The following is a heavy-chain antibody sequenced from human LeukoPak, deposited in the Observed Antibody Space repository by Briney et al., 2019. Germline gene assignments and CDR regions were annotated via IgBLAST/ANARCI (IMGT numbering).Heavy chain of an antibody. D-gene: IGHD1-14*01. V-gene: IGHV3-33*06. CDR3: AKDSNPAGYYYMDV. Sequence: SGGSPRLSCAASGFTFSTYGMYWVRLAPGKGLDWVAVIWYDGSNKYYADSVKGRFTISRDNSKNTLYLQMNSLRAEDTAVYYCAKDSNPAGYYYMDVWGKGTTVTVSS. CDR1: GFTFSTYG. CDR2: IWYDGSNK. J-gene: IGHJ6*03.